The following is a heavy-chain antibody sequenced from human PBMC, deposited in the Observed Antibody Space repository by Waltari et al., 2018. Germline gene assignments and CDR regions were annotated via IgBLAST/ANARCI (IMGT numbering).Heavy chain of an antibody. D-gene: IGHD1-26*01. Sequence: QVQLVQSGAEVKKPGASVKVSCKASGYTFTSSDINWVRQAAGQGLEWMGWMNPNSGSTGYAQKFQGRVTITRDTSISTVYMELGSLRSEDTAVYYCARYQSGPYDAFDFWGQGTMVTVSA. CDR2: MNPNSGST. CDR1: GYTFTSSD. V-gene: IGHV1-8*03. CDR3: ARYQSGPYDAFDF. J-gene: IGHJ3*01.